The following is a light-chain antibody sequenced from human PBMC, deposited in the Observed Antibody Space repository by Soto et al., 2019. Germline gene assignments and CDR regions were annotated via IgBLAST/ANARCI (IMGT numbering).Light chain of an antibody. Sequence: DIQMTQSPSSLSASVGDRVTITCRASQSISSYLNWYQQKPGKAPKLLIYAASSLQSGVPSRFSGSGSGTDFTLTISRLQPEDFATYYCQKSYSTPSLTFGGGTKVEIK. CDR1: QSISSY. CDR3: QKSYSTPSLT. V-gene: IGKV1-39*01. J-gene: IGKJ4*01. CDR2: AAS.